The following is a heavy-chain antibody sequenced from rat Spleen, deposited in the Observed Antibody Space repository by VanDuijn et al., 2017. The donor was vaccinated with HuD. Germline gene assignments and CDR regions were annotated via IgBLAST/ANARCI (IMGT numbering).Heavy chain of an antibody. V-gene: IGHV5-29*01. Sequence: EVQLVESDGGLVQPGTSLKLSCAASGFIFSDYYMAWVRQAPTRGLEWVATFSYDGRSTYYRDSVKGRFTISRDNAMSTLYLQMNSLRSEDTATYYCARYSSYFDYWGQGVMVTVSS. CDR3: ARYSSYFDY. CDR1: GFIFSDYY. D-gene: IGHD1-1*01. J-gene: IGHJ2*01. CDR2: FSYDGRST.